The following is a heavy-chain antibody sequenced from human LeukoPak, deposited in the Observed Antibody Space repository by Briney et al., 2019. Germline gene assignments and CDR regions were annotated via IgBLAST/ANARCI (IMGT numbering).Heavy chain of an antibody. CDR1: GFTFSSYG. CDR3: EKSCTGGSCFDP. D-gene: IGHD2-8*02. J-gene: IGHJ5*02. V-gene: IGHV3-30*18. CDR2: ISYDGSNK. Sequence: GRSLRLSCAASGFTFSSYGMHWVRQAPGKGLEWVSVISYDGSNKYYADSVKGRFTISRDNSKNTLYMQMNSLRVEDTAVYYCEKSCTGGSCFDPWGQGTLVTVSS.